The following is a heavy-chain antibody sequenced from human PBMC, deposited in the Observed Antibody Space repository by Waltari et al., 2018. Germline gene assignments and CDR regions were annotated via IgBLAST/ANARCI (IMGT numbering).Heavy chain of an antibody. CDR1: GGSISSSSYY. J-gene: IGHJ6*02. CDR2: IYYSGST. Sequence: TCTVSGGSISSSSYYWGWIRQPPGKGLEWIGSIYYSGSTYYNPSLKSRVTISVDTSKNQFSLKLSSVTAADTAVYYCASGPYYYDSSGYHYYYYGMDVWGQGTTVTVSS. CDR3: ASGPYYYDSSGYHYYYYGMDV. V-gene: IGHV4-39*07. D-gene: IGHD3-22*01.